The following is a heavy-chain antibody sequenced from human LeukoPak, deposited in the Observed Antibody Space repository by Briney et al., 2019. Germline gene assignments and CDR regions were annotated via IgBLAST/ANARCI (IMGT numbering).Heavy chain of an antibody. CDR1: GFTFSSYW. CDR2: IKPDGSGK. CDR3: ARCAVAAAGDY. J-gene: IGHJ4*02. D-gene: IGHD6-13*01. Sequence: PGGSLRLSCAASGFTFSSYWMYWVRQAPGKGPEWVANIKPDGSGKYYVDSVKGRFTISRDNAENSLFLHMNSLRAEDTAVYYCARCAVAAAGDYWGRGTLVTVSS. V-gene: IGHV3-7*01.